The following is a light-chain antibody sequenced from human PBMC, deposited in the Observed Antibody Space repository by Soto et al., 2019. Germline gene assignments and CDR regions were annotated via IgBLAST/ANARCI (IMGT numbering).Light chain of an antibody. CDR3: QQYNNWPLWT. V-gene: IGKV3-15*01. Sequence: EIVVTQSPATLSVSPGERATLSCRASQSVGSNLAWYQHKPGQAPRLLIYGASTTATGIPGRFSGSGSGTDFTLTISSLQSEDFAVYFCQQYNNWPLWTFGQGTKVEIK. CDR1: QSVGSN. J-gene: IGKJ1*01. CDR2: GAS.